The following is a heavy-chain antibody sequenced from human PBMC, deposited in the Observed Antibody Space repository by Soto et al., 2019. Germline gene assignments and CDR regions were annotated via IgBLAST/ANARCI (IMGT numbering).Heavy chain of an antibody. CDR1: GFTFSDYA. V-gene: IGHV3-30-3*01. CDR2: ISSDGSNE. D-gene: IGHD4-17*01. J-gene: IGHJ6*02. CDR3: VRPAATVIFYSGMDV. Sequence: GGSLRLSCAASGFTFSDYAMHWVRQAPGKGLEWVAIISSDGSNEHYADSVQGRFTISRDNSENTLYLQMNSLRADDTAVYYCVRPAATVIFYSGMDVWGQGTTVTVSS.